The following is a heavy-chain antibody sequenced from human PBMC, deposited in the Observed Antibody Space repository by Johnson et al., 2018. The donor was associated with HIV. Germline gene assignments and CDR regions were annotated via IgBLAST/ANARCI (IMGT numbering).Heavy chain of an antibody. J-gene: IGHJ3*02. CDR1: GFTFDDYA. Sequence: VQLVESGGGLVQPGGSLRLSCAASGFTFDDYAMHWVRQAPGKGLEWVSGISWNSGSIGYADSVKGRFTISRDNSKNTLYLQMNSLRAEDTAVYYCARDQSGSYVWWAHDAFDIWGQGTMVTVSS. CDR2: ISWNSGSI. D-gene: IGHD1-26*01. CDR3: ARDQSGSYVWWAHDAFDI. V-gene: IGHV3-9*01.